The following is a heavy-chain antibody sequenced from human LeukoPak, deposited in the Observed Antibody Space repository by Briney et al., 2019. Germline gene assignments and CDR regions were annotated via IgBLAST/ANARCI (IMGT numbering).Heavy chain of an antibody. CDR3: ARGRPNLGAFDI. CDR1: GGSFSSSGYY. CDR2: INHSGST. J-gene: IGHJ3*02. Sequence: SETLSLTCTVSGGSFSSSGYYWSWIRQPPGKGLEWIGEINHSGSTNYNPSLKSRVTISVDTSKNQFSLKLSSVTAADTAVYYCARGRPNLGAFDIWGQGTMVTVSS. V-gene: IGHV4-34*01.